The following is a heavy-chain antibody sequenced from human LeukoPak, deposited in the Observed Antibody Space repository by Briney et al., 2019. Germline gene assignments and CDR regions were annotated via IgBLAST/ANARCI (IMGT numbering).Heavy chain of an antibody. CDR2: ISYDGSNK. J-gene: IGHJ4*02. CDR1: GFTFSSYG. D-gene: IGHD3-10*01. V-gene: IGHV3-30*18. CDR3: AKDVRALNNYGSGSSGFY. Sequence: GGSLRLTCAASGFTFSSYGMHWVRQAPGKGLEWVAVISYDGSNKYYADPVKGRFTISRDNSKNTLYLQMNSLRVEDTAVYYCAKDVRALNNYGSGSSGFYWGRGTLVTVSS.